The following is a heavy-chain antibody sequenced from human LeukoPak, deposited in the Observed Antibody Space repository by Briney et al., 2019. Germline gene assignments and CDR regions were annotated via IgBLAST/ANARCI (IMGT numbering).Heavy chain of an antibody. CDR3: SKDLTSDFGGDLDP. Sequence: GGSLRLSCAASGFTFSSYGMHWVRQAPGKGLEWVAVISYDGSNKYYADSVKGRFTASRDNSKNTLYLQMSSLRAEDTAVYYCSKDLTSDFGGDLDPWGQGTLVTVSS. D-gene: IGHD3-10*01. CDR1: GFTFSSYG. V-gene: IGHV3-30*18. CDR2: ISYDGSNK. J-gene: IGHJ5*02.